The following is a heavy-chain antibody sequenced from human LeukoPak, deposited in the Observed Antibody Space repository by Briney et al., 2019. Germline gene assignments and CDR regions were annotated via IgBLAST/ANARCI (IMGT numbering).Heavy chain of an antibody. J-gene: IGHJ4*02. CDR1: GFSVSSNY. CDR3: VIVVVTAIPVY. V-gene: IGHV3-53*01. D-gene: IGHD2-21*02. CDR2: IYSGGST. Sequence: PGGSLRLSCAASGFSVSSNYMNWVRQAPGKGLAWVSVIYSGGSTYYADSVKGRFTISRDNAKNTLYLQMNSLRAEDTAVYYCVIVVVTAIPVYWGQGTLVTVSS.